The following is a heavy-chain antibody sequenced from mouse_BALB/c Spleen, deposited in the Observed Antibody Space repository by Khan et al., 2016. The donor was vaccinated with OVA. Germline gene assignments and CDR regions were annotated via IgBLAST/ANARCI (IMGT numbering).Heavy chain of an antibody. CDR2: IYPGGYFT. CDR3: ASWATCYFDV. V-gene: IGHV1-63*02. Sequence: VQLQQSGGEVVRPGTSVEISCKASGYTFTNYWLGWLRQRPGHGLEWIGDIYPGGYFTNYNEQFKGKATLTVDTSSSTADMQLRSLTSEDSAVYCCASWATCYFDVWGAGTTVTVSS. J-gene: IGHJ1*01. D-gene: IGHD3-1*01. CDR1: GYTFTNYW.